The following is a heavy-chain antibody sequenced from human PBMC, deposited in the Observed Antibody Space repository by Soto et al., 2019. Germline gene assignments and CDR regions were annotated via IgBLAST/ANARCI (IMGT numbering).Heavy chain of an antibody. Sequence: PSETLSLTCAVYGGSFSGYYWSWIRQPPGKGLEWIGEINHSGSTNYNPSLKSRVTTSVDTSKNQFSLKLSSVTAADTAVYYCARGLTRDYVWGSYRYYYYGMDVWGQGTTVTVSS. CDR1: GGSFSGYY. D-gene: IGHD3-16*02. CDR3: ARGLTRDYVWGSYRYYYYGMDV. J-gene: IGHJ6*02. V-gene: IGHV4-34*01. CDR2: INHSGST.